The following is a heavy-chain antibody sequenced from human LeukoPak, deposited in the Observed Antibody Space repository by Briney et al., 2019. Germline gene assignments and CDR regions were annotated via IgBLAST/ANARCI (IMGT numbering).Heavy chain of an antibody. Sequence: PSETLSLTCTVSGGSISSYYWSWIRQPPGKGLEWIGYISYSGSTKYIPSLKSRVTISVDTSKNQFSLKLSSVTAADTAVYYCARLRLFPDYFDYWGQGTLVTVSS. J-gene: IGHJ4*02. D-gene: IGHD3-10*02. CDR1: GGSISSYY. CDR3: ARLRLFPDYFDY. V-gene: IGHV4-59*01. CDR2: ISYSGST.